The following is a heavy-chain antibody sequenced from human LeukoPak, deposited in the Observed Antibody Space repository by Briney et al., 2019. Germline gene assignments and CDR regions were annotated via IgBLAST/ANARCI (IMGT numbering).Heavy chain of an antibody. CDR2: IYPGDSDT. CDR3: ARQTRGYSYGYFSYYYMDV. V-gene: IGHV5-51*01. CDR1: GYSFTSYW. J-gene: IGHJ6*03. D-gene: IGHD5-18*01. Sequence: GESLKISCKGSGYSFTSYWIGWVRQMPGKGLEWMGIIYPGDSDTRYSPSFQGQVTIPADKSISTAYLQWSSLKASDTAMYYCARQTRGYSYGYFSYYYMDVWGKGTTVTVSS.